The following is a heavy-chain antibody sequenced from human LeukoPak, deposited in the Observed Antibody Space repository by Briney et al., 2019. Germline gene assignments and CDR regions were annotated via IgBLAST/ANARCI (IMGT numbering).Heavy chain of an antibody. CDR2: ISAYNGNT. CDR1: GYTFTSYG. V-gene: IGHV1-18*01. CDR3: ARGEVVPAAKGGRGAFDI. J-gene: IGHJ3*02. Sequence: ASVKVSCKASGYTFTSYGISWVRQAPGQGLEWMGWISAYNGNTNYAQKLQGRVTMTTDTSTSTAYMELRSLRSDDTAVYYCARGEVVPAAKGGRGAFDIWGQGTMVTVSS. D-gene: IGHD2-2*01.